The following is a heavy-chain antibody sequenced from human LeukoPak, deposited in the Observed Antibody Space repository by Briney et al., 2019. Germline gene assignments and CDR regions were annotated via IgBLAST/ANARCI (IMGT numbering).Heavy chain of an antibody. J-gene: IGHJ4*02. V-gene: IGHV3-48*01. Sequence: GGSLRLSCVASGFTFSSYSMNWVRQAPGKELEWVSYISSSSSTIYYADSVKGRFTISRDNAKNSLYLQMNSLRAEDTAVYYCAREGGYSSGWYYFDYWAREPWSPSPQ. CDR3: AREGGYSSGWYYFDY. CDR2: ISSSSSTI. CDR1: GFTFSSYS. D-gene: IGHD6-19*01.